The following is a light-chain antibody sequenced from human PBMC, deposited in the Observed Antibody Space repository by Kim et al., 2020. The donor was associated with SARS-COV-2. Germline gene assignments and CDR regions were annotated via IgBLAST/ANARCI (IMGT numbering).Light chain of an antibody. CDR3: NSRDSSGDHLGV. J-gene: IGLJ3*02. Sequence: LGQTVRITCQGDSLRSYYASWYQQKPGQAPVLVFYGKNNRPSGIPDRFSGSSSGSTASLTITGAQAEDEADYYCNSRDSSGDHLGVFGGGTKLTVL. CDR2: GKN. V-gene: IGLV3-19*01. CDR1: SLRSYY.